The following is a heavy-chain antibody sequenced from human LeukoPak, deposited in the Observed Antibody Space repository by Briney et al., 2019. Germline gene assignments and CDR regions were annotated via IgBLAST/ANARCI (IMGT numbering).Heavy chain of an antibody. J-gene: IGHJ4*02. CDR1: GFIFSSYS. V-gene: IGHV3-48*01. CDR2: ISSSSTT. Sequence: GSLRLSCAASGFIFSSYSMNWVRQAPGKGLEWVSYISSSSTTYYADSVKGRFTISRDNAKNSLFLQMNSLRAEDTAVYYCASPVNWGTFDYWGQGTLVTVSS. D-gene: IGHD7-27*01. CDR3: ASPVNWGTFDY.